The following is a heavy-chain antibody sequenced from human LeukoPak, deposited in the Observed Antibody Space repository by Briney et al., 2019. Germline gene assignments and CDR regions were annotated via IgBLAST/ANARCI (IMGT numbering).Heavy chain of an antibody. Sequence: ASVKVSCKASGYTFTDYYLHWVRQAPGQGLEWMGWINPNSGGTNYAQTFQGRVTMTRDTSITTAYLELSRLRSDDTAVYYCARIGYNHHFDYWGQGTLVTVSS. CDR3: ARIGYNHHFDY. D-gene: IGHD5-24*01. V-gene: IGHV1-2*02. CDR2: INPNSGGT. CDR1: GYTFTDYY. J-gene: IGHJ4*02.